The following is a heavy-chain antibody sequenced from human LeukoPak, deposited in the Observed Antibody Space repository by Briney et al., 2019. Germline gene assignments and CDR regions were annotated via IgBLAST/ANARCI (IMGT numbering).Heavy chain of an antibody. CDR1: GGSISSSSYY. CDR3: ARRGSRASWPPLSFGY. D-gene: IGHD2-2*01. J-gene: IGHJ4*02. Sequence: SETLSLTCTVSGGSISSSSYYWGWIRQPPGKGLEWIGSIYYSGSTYYNPSLKSRVTISVDTSKNQFSLKLSSVTAADTAVYYCARRGSRASWPPLSFGYWGQGTLVTVSS. CDR2: IYYSGST. V-gene: IGHV4-39*07.